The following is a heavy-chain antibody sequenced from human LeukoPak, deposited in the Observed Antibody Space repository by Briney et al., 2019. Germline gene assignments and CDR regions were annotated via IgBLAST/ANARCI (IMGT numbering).Heavy chain of an antibody. Sequence: PSETLSLTCTVSGGSISSYYWSWIRQPPGKGLEWIGYIYYSGSTYYNPSLKSRVTISVDTSKNQFSLKLSSVTAADTAVYYCARHSGLRSPFDPWGQGILVTVSS. CDR2: IYYSGST. CDR3: ARHSGLRSPFDP. CDR1: GGSISSYY. J-gene: IGHJ5*02. V-gene: IGHV4-59*06. D-gene: IGHD3-3*01.